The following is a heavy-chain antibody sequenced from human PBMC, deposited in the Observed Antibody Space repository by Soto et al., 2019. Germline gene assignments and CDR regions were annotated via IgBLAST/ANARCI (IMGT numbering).Heavy chain of an antibody. J-gene: IGHJ6*03. CDR2: INSDGSVS. D-gene: IGHD2-15*01. CDR3: ARGDCVGGSCYSLAGSFYYYMDA. V-gene: IGHV3-74*03. Sequence: EVQLVESGGGLVQPGGSLRLSCAASGFTFSNYWMYWVRQAPGKGLEWVSRINSDGSVSTYADSVKGRLTISRDNVKNTLYLQMGSLSAEDTAVYYCARGDCVGGSCYSLAGSFYYYMDAWGKGSTVTV. CDR1: GFTFSNYW.